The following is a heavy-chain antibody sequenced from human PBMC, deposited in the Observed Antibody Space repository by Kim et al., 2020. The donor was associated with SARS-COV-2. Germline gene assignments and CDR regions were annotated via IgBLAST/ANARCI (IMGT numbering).Heavy chain of an antibody. CDR1: GGSISSSSYY. J-gene: IGHJ4*02. CDR3: AATRSQWAIIAVAGTPDY. Sequence: SETLSLTCTVSGGSISSSSYYWGWIRQPPGKGLEWIGSIYYSGSTYYNPSLKSRVTISVDTSKNQFSLKLSSVTAADTAVYYCAATRSQWAIIAVAGTPDYWGQGTLVTVSS. D-gene: IGHD6-19*01. CDR2: IYYSGST. V-gene: IGHV4-39*01.